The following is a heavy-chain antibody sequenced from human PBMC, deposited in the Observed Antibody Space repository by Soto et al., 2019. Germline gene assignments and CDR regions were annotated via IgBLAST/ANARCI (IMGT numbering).Heavy chain of an antibody. CDR2: IIPIFGTA. CDR1: GGTFSSYA. Sequence: SVKVSCKASGGTFSSYAISWVRQAPGQGLEWMGGIIPIFGTANYAQKFQGRVTITADKSTSTAYMELSSLRSEDTAVYYCARDSGLGPRYYYGMDVWGQGTTVTVSS. V-gene: IGHV1-69*06. CDR3: ARDSGLGPRYYYGMDV. J-gene: IGHJ6*02.